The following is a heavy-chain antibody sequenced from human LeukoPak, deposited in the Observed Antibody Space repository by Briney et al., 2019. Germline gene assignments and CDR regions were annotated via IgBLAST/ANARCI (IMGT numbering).Heavy chain of an antibody. CDR1: VFTFDDYA. CDR2: ICWNSGSI. V-gene: IGHV3-9*01. CDR3: AKGYLTITMIKGDYFDY. J-gene: IGHJ4*02. D-gene: IGHD3-22*01. Sequence: GRSLRLPCAASVFTFDDYAMHWVRQAPGKGLEWVSGICWNSGSIGYADSVKGRFTISRDNAKNSLYLQINSLRAEDTALYYCAKGYLTITMIKGDYFDYWGQGTLVTVSS.